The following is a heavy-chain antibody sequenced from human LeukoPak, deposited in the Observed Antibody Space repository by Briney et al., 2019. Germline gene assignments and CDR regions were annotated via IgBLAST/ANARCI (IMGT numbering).Heavy chain of an antibody. J-gene: IGHJ4*02. D-gene: IGHD6-13*01. Sequence: PSETLSLTCTVSGGSISSSSYYWGWIRQPPGKGLEWIGSIYYSGSTYYDPSLKSRVTISVDTSKNHFSLNLNSVTAADTAVYYCARAPISGAAAGTFDYWGQGTLVTVSS. CDR3: ARAPISGAAAGTFDY. CDR1: GGSISSSSYY. CDR2: IYYSGST. V-gene: IGHV4-39*02.